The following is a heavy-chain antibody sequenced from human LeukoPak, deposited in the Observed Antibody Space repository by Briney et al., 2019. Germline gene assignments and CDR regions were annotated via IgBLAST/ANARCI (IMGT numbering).Heavy chain of an antibody. Sequence: GGSLRLSCAASGFTFSSYYTHWVRQAPGKGLVWVSRINSDGSSTSYADSVKGRFTISRDNAKNTLYLQMNSLRAEDTAVYYCARGSGESRWLQSPPDYWGRGTKVTVSS. CDR2: INSDGSST. J-gene: IGHJ4*02. CDR3: ARGSGESRWLQSPPDY. V-gene: IGHV3-74*01. CDR1: GFTFSSYY. D-gene: IGHD5-24*01.